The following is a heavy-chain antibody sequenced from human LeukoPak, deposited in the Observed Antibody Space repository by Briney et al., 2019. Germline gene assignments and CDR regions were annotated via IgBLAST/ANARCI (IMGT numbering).Heavy chain of an antibody. V-gene: IGHV3-23*01. J-gene: IGHJ3*02. CDR3: ATPGPWSDAFDI. CDR1: GFTFSSYA. D-gene: IGHD1-14*01. Sequence: GGCLRLSCAASGFTFSSYAMSWVRQAPGKGLEGGSASSGSGGSTYYADSVKGRFTISRDNSKNTLYLQMNSLRAEDTAVYYCATPGPWSDAFDIWGQGTMVTVSS. CDR2: SSGSGGST.